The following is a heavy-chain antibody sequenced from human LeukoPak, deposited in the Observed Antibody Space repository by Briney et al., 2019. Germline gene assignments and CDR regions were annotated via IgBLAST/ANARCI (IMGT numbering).Heavy chain of an antibody. Sequence: SQTLSLTCAVYGPSFSGYYWSWIRQPPGKGLEWLGEIKHSVTTTYNPSLKSRVPLPVETSKNPFSVKLSSVTAADAAVYYCATPECGDGDRGKCDYWGQGTLVTVSS. CDR3: ATPECGDGDRGKCDY. CDR1: GPSFSGYY. J-gene: IGHJ4*02. D-gene: IGHD3-10*01. CDR2: IKHSVTT. V-gene: IGHV4-34*01.